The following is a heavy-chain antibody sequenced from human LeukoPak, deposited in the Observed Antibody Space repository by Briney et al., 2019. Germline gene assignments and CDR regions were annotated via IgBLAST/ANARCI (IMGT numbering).Heavy chain of an antibody. Sequence: SVKVSCMASGGTFSSYTISWVRQAPGQGLEWMGRIIPILGIANYAQKFQGRVTITADKSTSTAYMELSSLRSEDTAVYYCARYDDYGGLNWFDPWGQGTLVTVSS. D-gene: IGHD4-23*01. J-gene: IGHJ5*02. CDR2: IIPILGIA. V-gene: IGHV1-69*02. CDR3: ARYDDYGGLNWFDP. CDR1: GGTFSSYT.